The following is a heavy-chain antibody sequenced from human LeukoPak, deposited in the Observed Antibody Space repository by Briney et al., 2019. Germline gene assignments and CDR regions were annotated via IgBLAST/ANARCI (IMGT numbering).Heavy chain of an antibody. CDR1: GFTFSSHW. D-gene: IGHD2/OR15-2a*01. J-gene: IGHJ4*02. Sequence: PGGSLRLSCAASGFTFSSHWMSWVRQAPGKGLEWVANIKQDGSEKYYVDSVKGRFTISRDNAKNSLYLQMNSLRAEDTAVYYCARVVYFYLYYFDYWGQGTLVTVSS. V-gene: IGHV3-7*01. CDR2: IKQDGSEK. CDR3: ARVVYFYLYYFDY.